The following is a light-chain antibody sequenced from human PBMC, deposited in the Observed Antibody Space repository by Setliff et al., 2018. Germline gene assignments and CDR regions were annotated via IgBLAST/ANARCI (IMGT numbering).Light chain of an antibody. V-gene: IGLV7-46*01. CDR1: TGTVTSGHY. CDR2: DTS. J-gene: IGLJ2*01. Sequence: QAVVTQEPSLTVSPGGTVTLTCDSSTGTVTSGHYPYWFQQKPGQAPKTLIYDTSEKYSWTPARFSGSLLGGKAALTLSGAQPEDEADYYCFLSYSGIVIFGGGTQLTV. CDR3: FLSYSGIVI.